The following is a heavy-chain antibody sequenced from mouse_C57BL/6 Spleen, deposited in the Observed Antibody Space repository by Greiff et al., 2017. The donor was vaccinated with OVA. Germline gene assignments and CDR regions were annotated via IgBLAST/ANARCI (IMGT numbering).Heavy chain of an antibody. D-gene: IGHD2-4*01. CDR3: AREDYDRYFDV. CDR2: IYPGSGNT. CDR1: GYTFTDYY. V-gene: IGHV1-76*01. Sequence: VQLQQSGAELVRPGASVKLSCKASGYTFTDYYINWVKQRPGQGLEWIARIYPGSGNTYYNEKFKGKATLTAEKSSSTAYMQLSSLTSEDSAVYFCAREDYDRYFDVWGTGTTVTGSS. J-gene: IGHJ1*03.